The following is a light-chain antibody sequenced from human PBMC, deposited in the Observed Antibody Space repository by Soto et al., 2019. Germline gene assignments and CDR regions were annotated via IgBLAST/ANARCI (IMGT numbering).Light chain of an antibody. Sequence: VLTQSPATLSLSPGERATLSCRASQSVSSSLAWYQQKPGQAPRLLISDASNRATGVPARFSGSGSGTDFTLTISSLEPEDFAVYYCQQYGSSGTFGQGTKVDIK. CDR3: QQYGSSGT. J-gene: IGKJ1*01. V-gene: IGKV3-11*01. CDR1: QSVSSS. CDR2: DAS.